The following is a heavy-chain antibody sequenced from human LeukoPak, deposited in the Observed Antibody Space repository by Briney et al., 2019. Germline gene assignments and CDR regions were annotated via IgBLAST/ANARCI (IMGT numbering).Heavy chain of an antibody. CDR2: ISYDGSNI. CDR3: AKAKLGSSGFGFGY. CDR1: GFTFSSYG. J-gene: IGHJ4*02. D-gene: IGHD3-22*01. Sequence: GRSLRLSCAASGFTFSSYGMHWVRQAPGKGLEWVAVISYDGSNIYYADSVKGRFTISRDNSKNTLYLQMNSLRAEDTAVYYCAKAKLGSSGFGFGYWGQGTLVTVSS. V-gene: IGHV3-30*18.